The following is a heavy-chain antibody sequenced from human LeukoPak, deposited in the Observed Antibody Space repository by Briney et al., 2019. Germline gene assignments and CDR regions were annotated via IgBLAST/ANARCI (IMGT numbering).Heavy chain of an antibody. CDR3: TNTNYENFDY. J-gene: IGHJ4*02. Sequence: SETLSLTCTVSGGSMSHYYWSWIRQPPGKGLEWIGYIYFSGSTNYNPSLKSRVTISIDASKSQFSLKLSSVTAADTAVYYCTNTNYENFDYWGQGTLVTVSS. CDR2: IYFSGST. CDR1: GGSMSHYY. D-gene: IGHD4-11*01. V-gene: IGHV4-59*08.